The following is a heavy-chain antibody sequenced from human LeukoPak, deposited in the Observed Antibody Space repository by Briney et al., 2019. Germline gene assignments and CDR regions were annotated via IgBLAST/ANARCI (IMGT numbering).Heavy chain of an antibody. CDR1: GDSISTGYY. D-gene: IGHD4-23*01. V-gene: IGHV4-38-2*01. CDR3: ARKYGSNAGYFDY. CDR2: SYHSGTS. J-gene: IGHJ4*02. Sequence: SETLSLTCAVSGDSISTGYYWGWVRQPPGKGLEWIGKSYHSGTSYYNPSLKSRVSISVDTSKNQFSLKLMSVTAADPAVYYCARKYGSNAGYFDYWGQGALVTVSS.